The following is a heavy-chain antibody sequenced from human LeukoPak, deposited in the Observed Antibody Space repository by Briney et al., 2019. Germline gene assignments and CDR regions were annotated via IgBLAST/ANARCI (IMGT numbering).Heavy chain of an antibody. CDR3: AKAGTVPFFDC. CDR1: GFTFDDYA. D-gene: IGHD6-13*01. CDR2: ISWNSGSI. V-gene: IGHV3-9*01. J-gene: IGHJ4*02. Sequence: PGGSLRLSCAASGFTFDDYAMHWVRHAPGKGLEWVSGISWNSGSIDYADSVKGRFTISRDNAKNSLYLQMNSLRAEDTALYYCAKAGTVPFFDCWGQGTLVTVSS.